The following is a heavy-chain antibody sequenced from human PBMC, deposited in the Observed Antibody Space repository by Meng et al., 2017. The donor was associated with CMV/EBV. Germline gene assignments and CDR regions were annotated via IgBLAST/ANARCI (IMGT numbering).Heavy chain of an antibody. V-gene: IGHV1-46*01. CDR3: AREGVAPLDAFDI. D-gene: IGHD2-15*01. J-gene: IGHJ3*02. CDR1: GYTFTSYY. CDR2: INPSGGST. Sequence: ASVKVSCKASGYTFTSYYMHWVRQAPGQGLEWMGIINPSGGSTSYAQKFQGRVTMTRDTSTSTVYMELRSLRSDDTAVYYCAREGVAPLDAFDIWGQGTMVTVSS.